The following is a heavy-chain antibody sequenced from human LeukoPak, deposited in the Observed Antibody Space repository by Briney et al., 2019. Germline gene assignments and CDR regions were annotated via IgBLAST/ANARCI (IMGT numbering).Heavy chain of an antibody. CDR2: INPNSGGT. J-gene: IGHJ4*02. D-gene: IGHD1-7*01. Sequence: ASVKVSCKASGYTFTGYYMHWLRQAPGQGLEWMGWINPNSGGTNYAQKFQGRVTMTRDTSISTAYMELSRLRSDDTAVYYCARVGNWNYLVIDYLDYWGQGTLVTVSS. CDR1: GYTFTGYY. CDR3: ARVGNWNYLVIDYLDY. V-gene: IGHV1-2*02.